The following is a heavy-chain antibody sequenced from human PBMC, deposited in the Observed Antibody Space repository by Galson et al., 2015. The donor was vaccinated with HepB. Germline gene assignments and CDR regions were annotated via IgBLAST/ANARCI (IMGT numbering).Heavy chain of an antibody. V-gene: IGHV3-7*01. Sequence: SLRLSCAASGFTFSSYWMSWVRQAPGKGLEWVANIKQDGSEKYYVDSVKGRFTISRDNAKNSLYLQMNSLRAEDTAVYYCARDAIVVVPAAMDYYYYYMDVWGKGTTVTVSS. CDR3: ARDAIVVVPAAMDYYYYYMDV. J-gene: IGHJ6*03. D-gene: IGHD2-2*01. CDR2: IKQDGSEK. CDR1: GFTFSSYW.